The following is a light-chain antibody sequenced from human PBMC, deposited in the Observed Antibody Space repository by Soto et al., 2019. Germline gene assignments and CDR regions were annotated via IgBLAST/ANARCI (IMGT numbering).Light chain of an antibody. CDR1: SSDVGSYNY. Sequence: QSALTQPPSASGSPGQSVTISCTGTSSDVGSYNYVSWYRLHPGKAPKLMIYEVTKRPSGVPDRFSGSKSGNTASLTVSGLQAEDEADYYCSSYAGSNIYVFGTGTKVTVL. CDR3: SSYAGSNIYV. J-gene: IGLJ1*01. V-gene: IGLV2-8*01. CDR2: EVT.